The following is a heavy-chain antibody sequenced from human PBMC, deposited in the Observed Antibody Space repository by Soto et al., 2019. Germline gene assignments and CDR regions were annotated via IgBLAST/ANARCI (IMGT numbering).Heavy chain of an antibody. J-gene: IGHJ4*02. CDR3: VHHGGDPYYHDF. D-gene: IGHD4-17*01. V-gene: IGHV4-4*02. CDR2: IYYSGST. CDR1: GGSLSSSSW. Sequence: QVQLQESGPGLVNPSGTLSLTCAVSGGSLSSSSWWSWVRQPPGKALECLGEIYYSGSTKYNPSLNSRVTISADQSKNDFSLRLSSVTAADTAVYYCVHHGGDPYYHDFWGQGMLVTVSS.